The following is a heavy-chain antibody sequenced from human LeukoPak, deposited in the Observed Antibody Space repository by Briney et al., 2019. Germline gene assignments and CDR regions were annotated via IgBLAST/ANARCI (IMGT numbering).Heavy chain of an antibody. CDR1: GFSLSTGGMC. CDR3: ARIDWGSSCSLYYYYGMNV. CDR2: IDWDDDK. Sequence: SGPALVKPTQTLTLTCTFSGFSLSTGGMCVSWIRQPPGKALEWLARIDWDDDKYYSTSLKTRLTISKDTSKNQVVLTMTNMDPVDTATYYCARIDWGSSCSLYYYYGMNVWGQGTTVTVSS. D-gene: IGHD6-13*01. V-gene: IGHV2-70*11. J-gene: IGHJ6*02.